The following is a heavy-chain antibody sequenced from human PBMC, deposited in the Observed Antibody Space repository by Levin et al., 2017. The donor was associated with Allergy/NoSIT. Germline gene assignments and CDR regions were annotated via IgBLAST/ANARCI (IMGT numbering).Heavy chain of an antibody. CDR1: GFTHSSYW. D-gene: IGHD2-15*01. J-gene: IGHJ4*02. V-gene: IGHV3-7*01. CDR2: IKQDGSEK. CDR3: VRDRKGYCSGVSCYSDY. Sequence: GGSLRLSCAASGFTHSSYWMSWVRQAPGKGLEWVANIKQDGSEKYYVDSVKGRFTISRDNAKNSVYLQMNSLRVEDTAVYYCVRDRKGYCSGVSCYSDYWGQGILVTVSS.